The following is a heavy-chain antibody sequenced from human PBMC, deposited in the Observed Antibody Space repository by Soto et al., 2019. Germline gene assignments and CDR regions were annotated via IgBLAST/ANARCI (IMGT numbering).Heavy chain of an antibody. V-gene: IGHV3-30*18. D-gene: IGHD6-13*01. CDR1: GFTFSSYG. CDR2: ISYDGSNK. J-gene: IGHJ4*02. CDR3: AKEVHSSSRFYYFDY. Sequence: GGSLRLSCAASGFTFSSYGMHWVRQAPGKGLEWVAVISYDGSNKYYADSVKGRFTISRDNSKNTLYLQMNSLRAEDTAVYYCAKEVHSSSRFYYFDYWGQGTLVTVSS.